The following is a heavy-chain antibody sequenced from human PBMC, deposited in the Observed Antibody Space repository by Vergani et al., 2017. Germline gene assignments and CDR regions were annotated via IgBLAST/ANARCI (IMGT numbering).Heavy chain of an antibody. V-gene: IGHV3-9*01. Sequence: EVQLVESGGGLVQPGRSLRLSCTASGFTFVDYAMHWVRQAPGKGLEWVSGISWNSGNIGYGDSVKGRFNISRDNAKNSRYLQMNSLRAEDTALYYCAKCDCSSSICFSFFSDWGQGTLVTVSS. D-gene: IGHD2-2*01. CDR2: ISWNSGNI. CDR3: AKCDCSSSICFSFFSD. J-gene: IGHJ4*02. CDR1: GFTFVDYA.